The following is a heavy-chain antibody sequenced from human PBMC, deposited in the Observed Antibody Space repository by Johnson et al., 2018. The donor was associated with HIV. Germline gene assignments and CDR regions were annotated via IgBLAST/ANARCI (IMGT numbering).Heavy chain of an antibody. CDR2: LYSGGDI. J-gene: IGHJ3*02. CDR1: GLTISDNY. D-gene: IGHD2-21*02. Sequence: VQLVESGGGLVQPGGSLRLSCAASGLTISDNYMSWVRQAPGKGLEWVAVLYSGGDIYYADSVKGRFIIPRDNSKSTLYLQLNSLRAEDTGIYYCARGGGAYCGGDCLRTVDIGGQGTMVTVSP. CDR3: ARGGGAYCGGDCLRTVDI. V-gene: IGHV3-66*01.